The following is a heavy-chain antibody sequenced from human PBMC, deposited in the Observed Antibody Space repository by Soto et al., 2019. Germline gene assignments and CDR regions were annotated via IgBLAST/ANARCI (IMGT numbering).Heavy chain of an antibody. J-gene: IGHJ6*02. CDR1: GYTFTGYY. CDR2: INPNSGGT. Sequence: ASVKVSCKDSGYTFTGYYRHWVRQAPGQGLEWMGWINPNSGGTNYAQKFQGWVTMTRDTSISTAYMELSRLRSDDTAVYYCARDRGYSYGYYYYYGMDVWGQGTTVTVSS. CDR3: ARDRGYSYGYYYYYGMDV. V-gene: IGHV1-2*04. D-gene: IGHD5-18*01.